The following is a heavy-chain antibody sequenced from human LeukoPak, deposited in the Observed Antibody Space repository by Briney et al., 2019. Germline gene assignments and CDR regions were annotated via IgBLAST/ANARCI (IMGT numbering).Heavy chain of an antibody. CDR1: GVTFSSYA. Sequence: GGSLTLSCTASGVTFSSYAMSWVRHAPGEGGGWVSAISGSGGSTYYADSVKGRFTISRDNSKNTLYMQVNSLRVEDTAMSYCARTSQPYCGCDCSHFDYWGQGTLVTVSS. J-gene: IGHJ4*02. CDR2: ISGSGGST. D-gene: IGHD2-21*02. CDR3: ARTSQPYCGCDCSHFDY. V-gene: IGHV3-23*01.